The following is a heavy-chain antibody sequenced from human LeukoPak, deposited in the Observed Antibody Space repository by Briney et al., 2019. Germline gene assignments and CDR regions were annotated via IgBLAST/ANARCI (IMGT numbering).Heavy chain of an antibody. V-gene: IGHV3-23*01. J-gene: IGHJ3*02. D-gene: IGHD3-9*01. CDR2: ISGSGGST. CDR3: ARAPAQTYYDILTGYPDAFDI. CDR1: GFTFSSYA. Sequence: GGSLRLSCAASGFTFSSYAMSWVRQAPGKGLEWVSAISGSGGSTYYADSVKGRFTVSRDNAKNTLYLQMNSLRAEDTAVYYCARAPAQTYYDILTGYPDAFDIWGQGTMVTVSS.